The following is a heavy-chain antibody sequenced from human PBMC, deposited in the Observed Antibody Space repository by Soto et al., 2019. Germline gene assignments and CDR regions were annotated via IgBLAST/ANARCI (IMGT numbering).Heavy chain of an antibody. CDR3: AKDRDIVVVPAAISLDY. CDR1: GFTFSSYG. CDR2: ISYDGSNK. Sequence: WGSLRLSCAASGFTFSSYGMHWVRQAPGKGLEWVAVISYDGSNKYYADSVKGRFTISRDNSKNTLYLQMNSLRAEDTAVYYCAKDRDIVVVPAAISLDYWGQGTLVTVSS. D-gene: IGHD2-2*01. V-gene: IGHV3-30*18. J-gene: IGHJ4*02.